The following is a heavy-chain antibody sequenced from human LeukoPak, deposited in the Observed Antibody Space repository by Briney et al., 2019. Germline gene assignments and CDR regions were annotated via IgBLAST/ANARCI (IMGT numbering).Heavy chain of an antibody. Sequence: PGGSLRLSCAASGFTFSSYSMNWVRQAPGKGLEWVSYISSSSSTIYYADSVKGRFTISRDSAENTLYLQMNSLTVEDTAVYYCTRGVYAFDYWGQGALVTVSS. CDR2: ISSSSSTI. CDR1: GFTFSSYS. CDR3: TRGVYAFDY. J-gene: IGHJ4*02. D-gene: IGHD5/OR15-5a*01. V-gene: IGHV3-48*04.